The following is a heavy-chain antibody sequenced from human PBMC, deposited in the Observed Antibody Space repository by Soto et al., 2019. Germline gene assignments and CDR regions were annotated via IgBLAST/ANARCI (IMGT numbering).Heavy chain of an antibody. J-gene: IGHJ6*02. V-gene: IGHV3-15*07. CDR2: IQRKTDGGTT. CDR3: TTDQTYDFCSGYDDEYYYYGMDV. D-gene: IGHD3-3*01. CDR1: GFTFSNAC. Sequence: EVQLVESGGGLVKPGGSLRLSCAASGFTFSNACMNWVRQAPGKGLEGVGRIQRKTDGGTTDYASPVKGRFTISRDESKNTLYLQMNSLKTKDTAVYYFTTDQTYDFCSGYDDEYYYYGMDVWGQGTTVTVSS.